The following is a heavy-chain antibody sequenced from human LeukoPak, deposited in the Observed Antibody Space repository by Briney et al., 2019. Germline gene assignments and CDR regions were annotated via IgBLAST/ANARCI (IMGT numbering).Heavy chain of an antibody. Sequence: VGSLRLSCAASGFTFNAYSMNWVRQAPGKGLEWVSYISSSRSTIYYADSVKGRFTISRDNAKNSLYLQMNRLRDEDTAVYYTARGDYYDSSVYYFADAFDIWR. CDR1: GFTFNAYS. V-gene: IGHV3-48*02. CDR2: ISSSRSTI. J-gene: IGHJ3*02. CDR3: ARGDYYDSSVYYFADAFDI. D-gene: IGHD3-22*01.